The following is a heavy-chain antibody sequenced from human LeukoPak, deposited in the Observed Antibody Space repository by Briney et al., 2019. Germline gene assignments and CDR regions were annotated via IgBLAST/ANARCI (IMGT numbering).Heavy chain of an antibody. CDR2: INPSGGST. Sequence: GASVKVSCKASGYTFTSYYMHWVRQAPGQGLEWMGIINPSGGSTSYAQKFQGRVTITADESTSTAYMELSSLRSEDTAVYYCARAFRPRSDYVWGSYGDYYYMDVWGKGTTVTISS. J-gene: IGHJ6*03. V-gene: IGHV1-46*01. CDR1: GYTFTSYY. D-gene: IGHD3-16*01. CDR3: ARAFRPRSDYVWGSYGDYYYMDV.